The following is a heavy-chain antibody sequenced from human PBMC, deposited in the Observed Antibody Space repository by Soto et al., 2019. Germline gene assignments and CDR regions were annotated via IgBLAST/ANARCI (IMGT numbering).Heavy chain of an antibody. Sequence: EVLLVGSGGGPVKPGGSLRLSCTASGFRFSSYGMNWVRQAPGKGLEWVSSISSGSSFIYYADSVKGRFTISRVNAKNSLYLQMNSLRADDTAIYYCTRVLLGGYYGSDFDFWGQGTQVTVSS. D-gene: IGHD1-26*01. V-gene: IGHV3-21*01. CDR3: TRVLLGGYYGSDFDF. CDR2: ISSGSSFI. J-gene: IGHJ4*02. CDR1: GFRFSSYG.